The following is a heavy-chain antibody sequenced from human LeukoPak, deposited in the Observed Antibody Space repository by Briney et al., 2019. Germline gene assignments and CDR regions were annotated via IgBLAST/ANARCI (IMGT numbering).Heavy chain of an antibody. D-gene: IGHD3-22*01. CDR3: ARAGYYYDSSAYAIDY. V-gene: IGHV4-4*07. CDR1: GGSISSYY. Sequence: SETLSLTCIVSGGSISSYYWSWIRQPAGRGLEWIGRIYISGRTNYNPSLKSRVTMSVDTSKNQFSLELRSVTAADTAVYYCARAGYYYDSSAYAIDYWGQGTLVTVSS. CDR2: IYISGRT. J-gene: IGHJ4*02.